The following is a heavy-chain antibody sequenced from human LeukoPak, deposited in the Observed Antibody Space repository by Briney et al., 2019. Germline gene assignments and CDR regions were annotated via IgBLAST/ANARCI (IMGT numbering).Heavy chain of an antibody. D-gene: IGHD6-13*01. J-gene: IGHJ3*01. CDR3: ARHDGSSWYYAFDV. CDR1: GVSISSYY. Sequence: SQTLSLTCTVSGVSISSYYWSWIRQPPGKGLEWIGYIYYSGSTNYNPSLKSRVTISLDTSKNQFSLKLSSVTAADTAVYYCARHDGSSWYYAFDVWGQGTMVTVSS. V-gene: IGHV4-59*08. CDR2: IYYSGST.